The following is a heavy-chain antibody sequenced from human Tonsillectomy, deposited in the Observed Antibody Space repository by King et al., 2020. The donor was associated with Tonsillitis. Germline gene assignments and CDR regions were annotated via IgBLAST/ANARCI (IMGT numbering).Heavy chain of an antibody. Sequence: QLVQSGADVKRPGASVKVSCKVSGYTFTELPIHWVRQAPGKGLEWMGGFDPEDGGTMYAQKLQGRVNMTEDTSTDTAYMELSSLGSEDTAVYYCALGITRFDYWGQGSLVTVSS. D-gene: IGHD7-27*01. V-gene: IGHV1-24*01. J-gene: IGHJ4*02. CDR1: GYTFTELP. CDR2: FDPEDGGT. CDR3: ALGITRFDY.